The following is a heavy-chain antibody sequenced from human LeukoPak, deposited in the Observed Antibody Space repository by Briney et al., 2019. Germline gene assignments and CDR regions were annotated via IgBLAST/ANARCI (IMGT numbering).Heavy chain of an antibody. CDR3: ARPPSRGYSSSFEY. V-gene: IGHV5-51*01. J-gene: IGHJ4*02. CDR1: GYSFPTYW. Sequence: LGESLKISCKGSGYSFPTYWIAWVRQMPGKGPEWMGIIYPDESNIRYSPSFQGQVTISADKSISTAYLQWSSLKASDTAMYYCARPPSRGYSSSFEYWGQGTLVTVSS. D-gene: IGHD2-2*03. CDR2: IYPDESNI.